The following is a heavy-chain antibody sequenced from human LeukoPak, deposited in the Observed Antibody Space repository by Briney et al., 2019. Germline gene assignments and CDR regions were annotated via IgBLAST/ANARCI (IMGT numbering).Heavy chain of an antibody. CDR1: GFIFSTNW. Sequence: PGGSLRLSCTASGFIFSTNWMSWVRQAPGKGLEWVANIKQDESEKSYVDSVKGRFTISRDHAKNSLYLQMNSLRAEDTAVYYCARARRFYGSGSPGGLDPWGQGTLVTVSS. D-gene: IGHD3-10*01. V-gene: IGHV3-7*01. J-gene: IGHJ5*02. CDR3: ARARRFYGSGSPGGLDP. CDR2: IKQDESEK.